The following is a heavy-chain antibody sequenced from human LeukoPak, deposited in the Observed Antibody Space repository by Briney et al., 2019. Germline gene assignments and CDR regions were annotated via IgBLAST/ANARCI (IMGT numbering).Heavy chain of an antibody. D-gene: IGHD2-2*01. CDR3: ARAPGYCSSTSCVYYYGMDV. J-gene: IGHJ6*02. V-gene: IGHV4-4*07. Sequence: SETLSLTCTVSGGSISSYYWSWIRQPAGKGLEWIGRIYTSGSTNYNPSLKSRVTTSVDTSKNQFSLKLSSVTAADTAVYYCARAPGYCSSTSCVYYYGMDVWGQGTTVTVSS. CDR1: GGSISSYY. CDR2: IYTSGST.